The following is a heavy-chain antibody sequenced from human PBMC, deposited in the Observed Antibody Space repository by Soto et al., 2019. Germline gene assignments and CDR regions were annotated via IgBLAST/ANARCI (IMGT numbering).Heavy chain of an antibody. CDR3: AGQAEPQSFFDY. CDR1: GFTVSSNY. D-gene: IGHD2-15*01. Sequence: SLRLSCAASGFTVSSNYMSWVRQAPGKGLEWVSVIYSGGSTYYADSVKGRFTISRDNSKNTLCLQMNSLRAEDTAVYYCAGQAEPQSFFDYWGQGTLVTVSS. J-gene: IGHJ4*02. CDR2: IYSGGST. V-gene: IGHV3-66*04.